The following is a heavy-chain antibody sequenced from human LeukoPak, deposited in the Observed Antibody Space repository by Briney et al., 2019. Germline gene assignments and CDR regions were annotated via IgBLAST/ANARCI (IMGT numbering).Heavy chain of an antibody. V-gene: IGHV3-23*01. Sequence: GGSLRLSCAASGFTFSSYVMSWVRQAPGKGLEWVSAISGSGGGTYYADSVKGRFTISRDNSKNTLYLQMNSLRAEDTAVYYCAKARLRSCSGGSCLPDYWGQGTLVTVSS. J-gene: IGHJ4*02. D-gene: IGHD2-15*01. CDR3: AKARLRSCSGGSCLPDY. CDR1: GFTFSSYV. CDR2: ISGSGGGT.